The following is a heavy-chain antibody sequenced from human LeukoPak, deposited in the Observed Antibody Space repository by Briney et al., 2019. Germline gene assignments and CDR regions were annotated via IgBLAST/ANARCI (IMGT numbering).Heavy chain of an antibody. V-gene: IGHV3-23*01. D-gene: IGHD6-19*01. CDR1: GFTFSNYA. CDR3: AKVIAVAGIVHDY. Sequence: GGSLRLSCAASGFTFSNYAMSWVRQAPGKGLEWVSAISGSGGKTYYADSVKGRFTISRDNSKNTLYLQMNSLRAEDTAVYYCAKVIAVAGIVHDYWGQGTLVTVSS. CDR2: ISGSGGKT. J-gene: IGHJ4*02.